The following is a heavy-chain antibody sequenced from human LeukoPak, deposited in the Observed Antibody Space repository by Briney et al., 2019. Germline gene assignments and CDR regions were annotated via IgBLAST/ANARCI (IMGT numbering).Heavy chain of an antibody. D-gene: IGHD1-26*01. CDR1: GYSFTSYW. Sequence: PGESLKISWKASGYSFTSYWSGWVRQMPGKGLERMGIIYPSGSDNRDSPFFHGQITISDAKSISTAYLQWSSLKASDPAMYYCARYRYSGSYSYYYYMDVWGKGTTVTVSS. V-gene: IGHV5-51*01. CDR3: ARYRYSGSYSYYYYMDV. J-gene: IGHJ6*03. CDR2: IYPSGSDN.